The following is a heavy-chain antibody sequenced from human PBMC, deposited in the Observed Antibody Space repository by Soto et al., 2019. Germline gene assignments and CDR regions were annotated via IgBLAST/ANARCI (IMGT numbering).Heavy chain of an antibody. V-gene: IGHV3-23*01. CDR3: SLMILASKTRPNSWYVEL. CDR2: ISGGGDAA. Sequence: EVQVLESGGGLVQPGGSLRLSCAGSGFTFINYAMNWVRQAPGKGLEWVSSISGGGDAAFFTDTVRGRFTISRDNSKNTVTRQRNNVAVDDTAVYSRSLMILASKTRPNSWYVELGGRCTLVTVSS. J-gene: IGHJ2*01. CDR1: GFTFINYA. D-gene: IGHD5-12*01.